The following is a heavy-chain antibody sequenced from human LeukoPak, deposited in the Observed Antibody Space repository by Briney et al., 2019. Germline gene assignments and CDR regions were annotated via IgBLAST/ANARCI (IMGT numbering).Heavy chain of an antibody. CDR2: ISYDGSKK. J-gene: IGHJ4*02. Sequence: PGGSLRLSCAASGFSLSGYGMHGVRQAPGKGLEWVAVISYDGSKKYYADSVKGRFTISRDNPKNTQYLEMNSLKAEDTAVYYCARVRAAHYYDYWGQGTLVTVSP. V-gene: IGHV3-30-3*01. CDR1: GFSLSGYG. CDR3: ARVRAAHYYDY. D-gene: IGHD6-6*01.